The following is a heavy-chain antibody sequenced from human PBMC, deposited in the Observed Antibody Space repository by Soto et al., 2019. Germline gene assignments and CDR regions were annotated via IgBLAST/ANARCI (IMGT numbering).Heavy chain of an antibody. CDR3: ARAGDSGYDYGEGGYYGMDV. CDR2: MNPNSGNT. D-gene: IGHD5-12*01. Sequence: QVQLVQSGAEVKKPGASVKVSCKASGYTFTSYDINWVRQATGQGLEWMGWMNPNSGNTGYAQKFQGRVTMTRNTSIRTAYMALSSLRSEDTAVYYCARAGDSGYDYGEGGYYGMDVWGQGTTVTVSS. J-gene: IGHJ6*02. V-gene: IGHV1-8*01. CDR1: GYTFTSYD.